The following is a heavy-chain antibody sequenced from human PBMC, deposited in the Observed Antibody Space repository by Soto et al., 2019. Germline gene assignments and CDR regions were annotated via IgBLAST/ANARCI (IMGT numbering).Heavy chain of an antibody. Sequence: QVQLVQSGAEVKKPGASVKVSCKASGYTFNSYGISWVRQAPGQGLEWMGWISAYNGNTNYAQKFQGRVTMTTDTSTSTAYMELRSLRSDDTDVYYCASGDSGYDFGAFDIWGQGTMVTVSS. CDR1: GYTFNSYG. J-gene: IGHJ3*02. CDR3: ASGDSGYDFGAFDI. V-gene: IGHV1-18*01. D-gene: IGHD5-12*01. CDR2: ISAYNGNT.